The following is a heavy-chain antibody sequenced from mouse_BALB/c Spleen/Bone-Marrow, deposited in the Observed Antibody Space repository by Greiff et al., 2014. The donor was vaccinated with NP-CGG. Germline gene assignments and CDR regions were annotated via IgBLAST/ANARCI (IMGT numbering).Heavy chain of an antibody. CDR3: ARLGDYSYFDY. Sequence: EVQGVESGGGIVQPGGSLKLSCVISGFSFSDYYMYWVRQTPEKRLEWVAYISDSGGSTYYPDTVKGRFTISRDNAKNTLYLQMSRLKSEVTAMYYCARLGDYSYFDYWGQGTTLTVSS. V-gene: IGHV5-12*02. CDR1: GFSFSDYY. CDR2: ISDSGGST. D-gene: IGHD1-1*01. J-gene: IGHJ2*01.